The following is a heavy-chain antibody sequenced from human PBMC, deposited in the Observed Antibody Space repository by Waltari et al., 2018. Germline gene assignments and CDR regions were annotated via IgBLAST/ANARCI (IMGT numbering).Heavy chain of an antibody. J-gene: IGHJ3*02. Sequence: QVQLQESGPGLVKPSETLSLTCTVSGGSIISYYWSWIRQPAGKGLEWIGRIYTSGSTNYNPSLKSRVTMSVDTSKNQFSLKLSSVTAADTAVYYCARDGLYGGNSRKDAFDIWGQGTMVTVSS. CDR1: GGSIISYY. V-gene: IGHV4-4*07. CDR2: IYTSGST. D-gene: IGHD2-21*02. CDR3: ARDGLYGGNSRKDAFDI.